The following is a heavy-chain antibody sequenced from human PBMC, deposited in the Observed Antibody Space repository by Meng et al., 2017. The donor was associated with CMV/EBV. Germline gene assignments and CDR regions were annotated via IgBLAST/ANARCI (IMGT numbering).Heavy chain of an antibody. CDR1: GGTFSSYA. CDR3: ARMPRDGYNYIDY. CDR2: IIPIFGTA. Sequence: VQAGQSGAGVKKPGSSVKVACKASGGTFSSYAISWVRQAPGQGLEWMGGIIPIFGTANYTQKFQGRVTITADESTSTAYMELSSLRSEDTAVYYCARMPRDGYNYIDYWGQGTLVTVSS. J-gene: IGHJ4*02. D-gene: IGHD5-24*01. V-gene: IGHV1-69*12.